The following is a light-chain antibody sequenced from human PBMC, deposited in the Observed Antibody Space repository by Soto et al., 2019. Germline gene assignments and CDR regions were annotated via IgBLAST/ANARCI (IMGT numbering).Light chain of an antibody. CDR2: AAS. J-gene: IGKJ4*01. V-gene: IGKV1-9*01. CDR3: QQLRVYPSN. Sequence: IQLTQSPSSLSSSVGDRVTITCRASQDIAIYLAWYQQKPGEAPKLLIYAASTLYGGVPSRFSGSGSGTDFALTITSLQAEDFATYYCQQLRVYPSNFGEGTKGDI. CDR1: QDIAIY.